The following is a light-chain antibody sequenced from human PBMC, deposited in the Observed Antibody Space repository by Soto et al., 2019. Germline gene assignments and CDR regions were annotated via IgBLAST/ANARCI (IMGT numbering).Light chain of an antibody. CDR1: QSISSY. CDR2: AAS. V-gene: IGKV1-39*01. Sequence: DIQMTQSPSSLSASVGDRITITCRASQSISSYLNWYQQKPGKAPNLLIYAASSLQSGVPSRFSGSGSGTDLTLTISSLQPEDFATYYCQQSYSTLTFGGGTKVEIK. CDR3: QQSYSTLT. J-gene: IGKJ4*01.